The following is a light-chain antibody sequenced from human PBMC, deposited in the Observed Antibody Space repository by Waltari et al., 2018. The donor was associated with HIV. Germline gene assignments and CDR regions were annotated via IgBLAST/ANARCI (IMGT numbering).Light chain of an antibody. CDR3: CSYAGTYTLK. J-gene: IGLJ2*01. CDR2: DVT. Sequence: QSALPQPRSVSASPGPSVTISSTGTSSDVGAYDFFSWYHLLPGEAPKLMIYDVTKRPSGFPDRFSGSKSANTASLTISGLQAEDEAEYYCCSYAGTYTLKFGGGTKLTV. V-gene: IGLV2-11*01. CDR1: SSDVGAYDF.